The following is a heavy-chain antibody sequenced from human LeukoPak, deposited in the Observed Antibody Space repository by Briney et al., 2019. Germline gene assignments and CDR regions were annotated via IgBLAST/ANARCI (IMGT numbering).Heavy chain of an antibody. J-gene: IGHJ6*03. CDR1: RFTFTSYT. V-gene: IGHV3-21*01. Sequence: GGSLRLSCAASRFTFTSYTMKWVRQAPGKGLRWVSSISSSSSYIYYADSVKGRVTISRDNAKNSLFLQMRSLRAEDTALYFCARATWDPNYYYYMDVWGKGPTVTIS. D-gene: IGHD1-26*01. CDR2: ISSSSSYI. CDR3: ARATWDPNYYYYMDV.